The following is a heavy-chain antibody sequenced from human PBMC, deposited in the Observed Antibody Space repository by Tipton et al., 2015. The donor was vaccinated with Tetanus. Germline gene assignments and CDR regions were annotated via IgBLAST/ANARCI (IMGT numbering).Heavy chain of an antibody. J-gene: IGHJ5*02. CDR2: VDNGGRT. CDR3: ARSIFDGHKKGPLGS. CDR1: GGSVRSAESY. D-gene: IGHD3-3*02. Sequence: TLSLTCTVSGGSVRSAESYWSWIRQAPGKGLEWIAYVDNGGRTNFNPSLKSRLIISMDTSKTQISLRLTSLTAADTAISYCARSIFDGHKKGPLGSWGQGIVVAVPS. V-gene: IGHV4-61*08.